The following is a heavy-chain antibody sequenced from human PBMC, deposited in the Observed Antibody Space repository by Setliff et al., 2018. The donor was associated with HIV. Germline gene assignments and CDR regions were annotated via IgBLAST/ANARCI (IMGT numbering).Heavy chain of an antibody. J-gene: IGHJ2*01. Sequence: PSETLSLTCAVYGGSFSGYYWSWIRQPPGKGLEWIGEINHSGSTNYNPSLKSRVTISVDTSKNQFSLKLSSVTAADTAVYYCARQDYYHDSSGYYRWWEPFSWYFDLWGRGTLVTVSS. CDR3: ARQDYYHDSSGYYRWWEPFSWYFDL. V-gene: IGHV4-34*01. CDR2: INHSGST. CDR1: GGSFSGYY. D-gene: IGHD3-22*01.